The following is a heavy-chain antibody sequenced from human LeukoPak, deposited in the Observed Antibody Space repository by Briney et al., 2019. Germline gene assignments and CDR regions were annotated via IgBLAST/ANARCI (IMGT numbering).Heavy chain of an antibody. CDR1: GHSISNSYY. Sequence: PSETLSLTCAVSGHSISNSYYWGWIRQPPGKGLEWIGNIHQNGGTYYNPSLKSRVTISKDTSKNQFFLKLTSVTAADTALYFCVKSIASRGEIVFDIWGQGTMVTVSS. CDR2: IHQNGGT. CDR3: VKSIASRGEIVFDI. J-gene: IGHJ3*02. V-gene: IGHV4-38-2*01. D-gene: IGHD6-6*01.